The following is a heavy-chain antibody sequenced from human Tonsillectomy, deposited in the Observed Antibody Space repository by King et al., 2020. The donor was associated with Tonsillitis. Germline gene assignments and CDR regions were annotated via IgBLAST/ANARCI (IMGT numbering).Heavy chain of an antibody. CDR1: GFTLSSYG. J-gene: IGHJ2*01. Sequence: HVQLVESGGGVVQPGRSLRLSCAASGFTLSSYGLHWVRQAPGKGLEWVAVISYDGSNKYYADSVKGRFTISRDNSKNTLYLKMNSLRAEDTAVYYCAKCPTKFYDSSGYWFGNWYFDLWGRGTLVTVSS. CDR2: ISYDGSNK. V-gene: IGHV3-30*18. CDR3: AKCPTKFYDSSGYWFGNWYFDL. D-gene: IGHD3-22*01.